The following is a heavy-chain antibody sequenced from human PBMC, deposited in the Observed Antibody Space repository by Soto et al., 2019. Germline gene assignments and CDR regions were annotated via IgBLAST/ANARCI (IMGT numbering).Heavy chain of an antibody. CDR2: ISSSGSTI. CDR1: GFTFSDYY. CDR3: AKDFGLVVPAAKGY. D-gene: IGHD2-2*01. J-gene: IGHJ4*02. Sequence: GGSLRLSCAASGFTFSDYYMSWIRQAPGKGLEWVSYISSSGSTIYYADSVKGRFTISRDNSKNTLYLQMNSLRAEDTAVYYCAKDFGLVVPAAKGYWGQGTLVTVSS. V-gene: IGHV3-11*01.